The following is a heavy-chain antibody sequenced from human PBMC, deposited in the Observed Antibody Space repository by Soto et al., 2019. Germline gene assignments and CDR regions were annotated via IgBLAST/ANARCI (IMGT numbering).Heavy chain of an antibody. D-gene: IGHD3-10*01. J-gene: IGHJ4*02. V-gene: IGHV4-59*08. CDR2: IYYSGST. Sequence: QVQLQESGPGLVKPSETLSLTCTVSGGSISSYYWSWIRQPPGKGLEWIGYIYYSGSTNYNPSLKSRVTISVDTTKNQFSLKLSSVTAADTAVYYCARLGGWFGDYCGQGTLVTVSS. CDR1: GGSISSYY. CDR3: ARLGGWFGDY.